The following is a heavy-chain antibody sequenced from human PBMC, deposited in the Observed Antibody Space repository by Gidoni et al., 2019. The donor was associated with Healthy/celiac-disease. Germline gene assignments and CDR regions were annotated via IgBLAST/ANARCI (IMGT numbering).Heavy chain of an antibody. CDR2: INHSGST. V-gene: IGHV4-34*01. CDR3: ARVLRRQWLAP. Sequence: QVQLQQWGAGLLKPSETLSLTCAVYGGSFSGYYWSWIRQPPGEGLEWIGEINHSGSTNYNPSLKSRVTISVDTSKNQFSLKLSSVTAADTAVYYCARVLRRQWLAPWGQGTLVTVSS. D-gene: IGHD6-19*01. J-gene: IGHJ5*02. CDR1: GGSFSGYY.